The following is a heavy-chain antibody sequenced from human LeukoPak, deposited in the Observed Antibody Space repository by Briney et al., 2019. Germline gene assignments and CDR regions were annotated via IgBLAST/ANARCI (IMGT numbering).Heavy chain of an antibody. CDR2: ISYDGSNK. Sequence: GGSLRLSCAASGFTFSSYAMHWVRQAPGKGLGWVAVISYDGSNKYYADSVKGRFTISRDNSKNTLYLQMNSLRAEDTAVYYCARDSNYDSSGYGFDYWGQGTLVTVSS. J-gene: IGHJ4*02. CDR3: ARDSNYDSSGYGFDY. CDR1: GFTFSSYA. D-gene: IGHD3-22*01. V-gene: IGHV3-30-3*01.